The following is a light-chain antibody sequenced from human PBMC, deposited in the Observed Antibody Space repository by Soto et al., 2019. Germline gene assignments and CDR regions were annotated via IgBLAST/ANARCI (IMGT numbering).Light chain of an antibody. Sequence: DIVVTPSPDSLAVSLGERPTINCKSRQRVLYSSNNRNYLAWYQQKPGQPPKLLIYWASTRESGVPDRFSGSGAETDFTLTISILQAEDVAFYYCQQYYRTPRTFGQGTKVEIK. J-gene: IGKJ1*01. CDR2: WAS. CDR3: QQYYRTPRT. CDR1: QRVLYSSNNRNY. V-gene: IGKV4-1*01.